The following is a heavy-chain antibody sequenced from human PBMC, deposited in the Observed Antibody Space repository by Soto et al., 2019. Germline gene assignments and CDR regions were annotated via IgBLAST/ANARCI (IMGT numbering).Heavy chain of an antibody. CDR2: ISAYNGNT. CDR1: GYTFTGYY. V-gene: IGHV1-18*04. J-gene: IGHJ5*02. CDR3: ARGVGVWFDP. Sequence: GASVKVSCKASGYTFTGYYMHWVRQAPGQGLERMGWISAYNGNTNYAQKLQGRVTMTTDTSTSTAYMELRSLRSDDTAVYYCARGVGVWFDPWGQGTLVTASS.